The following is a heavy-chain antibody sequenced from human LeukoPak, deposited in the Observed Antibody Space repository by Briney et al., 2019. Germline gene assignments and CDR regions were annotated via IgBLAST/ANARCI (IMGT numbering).Heavy chain of an antibody. D-gene: IGHD5-24*01. Sequence: PSETLSLTCIVSGDSVSGYYWNWIRQPPGKGLEWIGYTHHSGNTLYNPSLKSRVTTSVDTSKNQFSLSLSSVTAADTAVYYCARDRDGYGHPDYWGQGTLVTVSS. J-gene: IGHJ4*02. CDR3: ARDRDGYGHPDY. V-gene: IGHV4-59*02. CDR1: GDSVSGYY. CDR2: THHSGNT.